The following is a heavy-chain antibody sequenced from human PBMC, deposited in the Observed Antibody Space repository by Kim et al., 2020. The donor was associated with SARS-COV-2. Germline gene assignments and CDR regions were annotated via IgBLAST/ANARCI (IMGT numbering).Heavy chain of an antibody. Sequence: SETLSLTCTVSGAFNSDFYWTWIRQSPGKGLEWIGYIHYSGNTNFNPSLKSRITISIDTSRNQFSMKLNCLTAADTAADYCARGGNSHASWRYYIDYWG. CDR2: IHYSGNT. D-gene: IGHD3-16*01. CDR3: ARGGNSHASWRYYIDY. V-gene: IGHV4-59*01. J-gene: IGHJ4*01. CDR1: GAFNSDFY.